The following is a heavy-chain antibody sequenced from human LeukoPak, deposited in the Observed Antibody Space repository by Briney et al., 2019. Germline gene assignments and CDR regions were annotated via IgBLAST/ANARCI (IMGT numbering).Heavy chain of an antibody. Sequence: PGGSLRLSCAASGFTFSNYWMHWVRQAPGKGLEWIGNIYPTGSTYYNPSLKSRVTISVDTSKNHSSLKMSSVSAADTAVYYCARAYSSSWYWNWFDPWGQGTLVTVSS. CDR2: IYPTGST. J-gene: IGHJ5*02. V-gene: IGHV4-38-2*01. CDR1: GFTFSNYW. D-gene: IGHD6-13*01. CDR3: ARAYSSSWYWNWFDP.